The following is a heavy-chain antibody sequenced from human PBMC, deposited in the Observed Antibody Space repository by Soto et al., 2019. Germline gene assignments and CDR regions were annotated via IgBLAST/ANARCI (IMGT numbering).Heavy chain of an antibody. CDR2: IYHSGST. V-gene: IGHV4-4*02. J-gene: IGHJ6*02. D-gene: IGHD5-12*01. CDR1: GGSISSSNW. Sequence: QVQLQESGPGLVKPSGTLSLTCAVSGGSISSSNWWSWVRQPPGKGLEWIGEIYHSGSTNYNPSLKSRVTISVDKSKNQFSLKLSSVTAADTAVYYCASVDPRKIYYYYYGMDVWGQGTTVTVSS. CDR3: ASVDPRKIYYYYYGMDV.